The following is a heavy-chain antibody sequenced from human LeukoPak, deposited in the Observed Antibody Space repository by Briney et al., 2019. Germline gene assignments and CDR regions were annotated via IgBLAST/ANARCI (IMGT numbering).Heavy chain of an antibody. V-gene: IGHV1-69*04. D-gene: IGHD1-26*01. CDR2: IIPILGIA. CDR1: GGTFSSYA. J-gene: IGHJ4*02. CDR3: ARDPMGATPTDY. Sequence: SVNVSCKASGGTFSSYAISWVRQAPGQGLEWMGRIIPILGIASYAQKFQGRVTMTRDTSTSTVYMELSSLRSEDTAVYYCARDPMGATPTDYWGQGTLVTVSS.